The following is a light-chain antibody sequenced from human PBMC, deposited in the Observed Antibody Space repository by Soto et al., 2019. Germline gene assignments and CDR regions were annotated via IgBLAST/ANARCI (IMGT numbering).Light chain of an antibody. CDR3: TSFTTSSTFV. CDR2: DVS. Sequence: QSALAQPASVSGSPGQSITISCTGTSSDVGRYNYVSWFQQHPGKAPKLLIYDVSNWPSGVSDRFSGSKSGNTASLTISGLQAEDEADYYCTSFTTSSTFVFGTGTKLPVL. V-gene: IGLV2-14*01. J-gene: IGLJ1*01. CDR1: SSDVGRYNY.